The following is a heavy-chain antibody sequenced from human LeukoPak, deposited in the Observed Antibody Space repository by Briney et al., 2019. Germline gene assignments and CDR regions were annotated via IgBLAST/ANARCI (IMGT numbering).Heavy chain of an antibody. V-gene: IGHV1-69*13. CDR3: ARDALVGSWSRFNY. J-gene: IGHJ4*02. CDR1: GGTFSSYA. D-gene: IGHD1-26*01. CDR2: IIPIFGTA. Sequence: ASVKVSCKASGGTFSSYAISWVRQAPGQGLEWMGGIIPIFGTANYAQKFQGRVTITADESTGTAHMELSSLRSEDTAVYYCARDALVGSWSRFNYWGQGTLVTVSS.